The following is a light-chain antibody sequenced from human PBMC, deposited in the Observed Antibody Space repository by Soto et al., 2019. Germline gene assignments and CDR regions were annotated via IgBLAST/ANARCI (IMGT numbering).Light chain of an antibody. Sequence: EIVMTQSPATLSVSPGERATLSCRSSQSVSSSYLAWYQQKPGQAPRLLIYGASSRATGIPDRFSGSGSGTDFTLTISSLQSEDFAVYYCQQYTNWPPITFGQGTRLEV. J-gene: IGKJ5*01. CDR2: GAS. CDR3: QQYTNWPPIT. V-gene: IGKV3D-15*01. CDR1: QSVSSSY.